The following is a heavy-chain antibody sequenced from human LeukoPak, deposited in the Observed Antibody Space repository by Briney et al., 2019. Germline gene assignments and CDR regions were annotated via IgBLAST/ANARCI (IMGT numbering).Heavy chain of an antibody. J-gene: IGHJ6*04. D-gene: IGHD2-2*01. Sequence: GRSLRLSCAASGFTFSSYGMHWVRQAPGKGLEWVAVISYDGSNKYYADSVKGRFTTSRDNSKNTLYLQMNSLRAEDTAVYYCAKDLQLGDIVVVPGFPMDVWGKGTTVTVSS. V-gene: IGHV3-30*18. CDR1: GFTFSSYG. CDR3: AKDLQLGDIVVVPGFPMDV. CDR2: ISYDGSNK.